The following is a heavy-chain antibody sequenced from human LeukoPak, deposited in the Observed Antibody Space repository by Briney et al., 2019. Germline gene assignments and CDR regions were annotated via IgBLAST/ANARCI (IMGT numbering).Heavy chain of an antibody. CDR3: ARAVVVPAANTNWFDP. J-gene: IGHJ5*02. V-gene: IGHV1-2*02. Sequence: ASVKVSCKASGYTFTGYYMLWVRQAPGQGLEWMGWINPNSGGTNYAQKFQGRVTMTRDTSISTAYMELSRLRSDDTAVYYCARAVVVPAANTNWFDPWGQGTLVTVSS. CDR1: GYTFTGYY. D-gene: IGHD2-2*01. CDR2: INPNSGGT.